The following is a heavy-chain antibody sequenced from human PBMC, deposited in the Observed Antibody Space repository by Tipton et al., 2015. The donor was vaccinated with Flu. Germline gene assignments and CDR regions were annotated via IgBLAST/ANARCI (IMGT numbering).Heavy chain of an antibody. J-gene: IGHJ6*02. CDR2: IYPGDSQT. Sequence: QLVQSGAEVRKPGESLKISCKGSGYRFTNYWIGWVRQMPGKGLEWMGLIYPGDSQTTYSPSFQGQVTISVDKSINTAYLHWTSLKASDSAMYYCARHNGDIEITGDYFYYFGVDVWGQGTTVSVSS. CDR3: ARHNGDIEITGDYFYYFGVDV. D-gene: IGHD5-12*01. V-gene: IGHV5-51*01. CDR1: GYRFTNYW.